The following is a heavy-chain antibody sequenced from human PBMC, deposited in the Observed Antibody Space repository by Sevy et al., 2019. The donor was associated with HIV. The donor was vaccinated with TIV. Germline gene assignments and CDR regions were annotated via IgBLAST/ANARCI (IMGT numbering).Heavy chain of an antibody. Sequence: GGSLRLSCAASGFTFSSYAMSWVRQAPGKGLEWVSAIGGSGGSTYYADSVKGRFTISRDNSKNTLYLQMNSLRAEDTAVYYCARIAVAGYYFDYWGQGTLVTVSS. CDR3: ARIAVAGYYFDY. J-gene: IGHJ4*02. V-gene: IGHV3-23*01. D-gene: IGHD6-19*01. CDR2: IGGSGGST. CDR1: GFTFSSYA.